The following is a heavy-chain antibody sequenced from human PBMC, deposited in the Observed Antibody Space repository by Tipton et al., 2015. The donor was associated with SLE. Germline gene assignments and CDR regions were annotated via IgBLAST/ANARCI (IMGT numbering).Heavy chain of an antibody. J-gene: IGHJ4*02. CDR2: IYHSGSTT. Sequence: LRLSCTVSGGSISSSSYFWGWIRQSQGKGLEWIGDIYHSGSTTNYNPSLKSRVTISMDKSKNQLSLKLSSVTAADTAVYYCAIGDYYGYDKFDYWGQGTLVTVSS. D-gene: IGHD5-12*01. CDR3: AIGDYYGYDKFDY. V-gene: IGHV4-39*07. CDR1: GGSISSSSYF.